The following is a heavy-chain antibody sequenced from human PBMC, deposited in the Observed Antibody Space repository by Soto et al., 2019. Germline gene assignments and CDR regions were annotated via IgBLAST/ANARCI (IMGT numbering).Heavy chain of an antibody. CDR1: GYTFSSYS. CDR3: ARGGYYDSSGSRNYHYYGMNV. Sequence: ASVNVSCKASGYTFSSYSIKCVRQAPGQGLEWLGWISPYDGNTKYAQILQGRVSMTTDTSTKTAYMEVRSLRSDDTAVYYCARGGYYDSSGSRNYHYYGMNVWG. CDR2: ISPYDGNT. V-gene: IGHV1-18*01. D-gene: IGHD3-22*01. J-gene: IGHJ6*02.